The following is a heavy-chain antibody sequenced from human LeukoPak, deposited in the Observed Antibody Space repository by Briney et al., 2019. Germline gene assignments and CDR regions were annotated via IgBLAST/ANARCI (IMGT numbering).Heavy chain of an antibody. CDR1: GFTFSSYG. Sequence: GGSLRLSCAASGFTFSSYGMHWVRQAPGKGLEWVAVIWYGGSNKYYADSVKGRFTISRDNAKNSLYLQMNSLKTEDTAVYYCTTDTLDSSGSDYWGQGTLVTVSS. CDR2: IWYGGSNK. D-gene: IGHD3-22*01. J-gene: IGHJ4*02. V-gene: IGHV3-33*03. CDR3: TTDTLDSSGSDY.